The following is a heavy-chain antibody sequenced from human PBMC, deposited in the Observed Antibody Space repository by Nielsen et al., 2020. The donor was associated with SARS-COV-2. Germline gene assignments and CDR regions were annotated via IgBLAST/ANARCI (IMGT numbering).Heavy chain of an antibody. V-gene: IGHV3-74*01. Sequence: VRQAPGKGLVWVSRINSDGSSTSYADSVKGRFTISRDNAKNTLYLQMNSLRAEDTAVYYCARGLARGYSYGAEYNWFDPWGQGTLVTVSS. CDR2: INSDGSST. J-gene: IGHJ5*02. CDR3: ARGLARGYSYGAEYNWFDP. D-gene: IGHD5-18*01.